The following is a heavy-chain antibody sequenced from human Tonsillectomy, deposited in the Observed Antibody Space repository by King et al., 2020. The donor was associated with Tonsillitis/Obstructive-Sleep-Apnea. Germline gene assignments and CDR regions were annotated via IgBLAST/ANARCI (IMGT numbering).Heavy chain of an antibody. CDR2: IVVGSGNT. V-gene: IGHV1-58*01. Sequence: QLVQSGPEVKKPGNSVKVSCKASGFTFTRSAVQWVRQARVQRLEWIGCIVVGSGNTYYAQKFQERFTITRDISTSTAYLELSSLRSEDTAFYYCAAGNYYGSGSFFGYWGQGTLVTVSS. CDR1: GFTFTRSA. J-gene: IGHJ4*02. D-gene: IGHD3-10*01. CDR3: AAGNYYGSGSFFGY.